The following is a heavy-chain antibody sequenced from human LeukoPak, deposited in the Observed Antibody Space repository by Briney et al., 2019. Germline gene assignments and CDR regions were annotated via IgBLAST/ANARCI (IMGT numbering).Heavy chain of an antibody. CDR1: GFTLSTYG. D-gene: IGHD6-13*01. CDR3: AKGGIAWYGYDL. V-gene: IGHV3-23*01. Sequence: PGGSLRLSCVASGFTLSTYGVSWVRQAPGKGLQWVSAIGGSGSPTYYADSVRGRFTISRDNSKSTLYLQMNSLRAEDTAVYYCAKGGIAWYGYDLWGQGTLVTVSS. J-gene: IGHJ5*02. CDR2: IGGSGSPT.